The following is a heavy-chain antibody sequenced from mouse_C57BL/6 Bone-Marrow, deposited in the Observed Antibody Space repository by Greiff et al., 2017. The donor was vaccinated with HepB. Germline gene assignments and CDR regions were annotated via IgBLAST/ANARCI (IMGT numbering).Heavy chain of an antibody. D-gene: IGHD3-3*01. CDR2: IDPENGDT. CDR3: TTGRDGFAY. J-gene: IGHJ3*01. Sequence: EVQLQQSGAELVRPGASVKLSCTASGFNIKDDYMHWVKQRPEQGLEWIGWIDPENGDTEYASKFQGKATITADTSSNTAYLQLSSLTSEDTAVYYCTTGRDGFAYWGQGTLVTVSA. CDR1: GFNIKDDY. V-gene: IGHV14-4*01.